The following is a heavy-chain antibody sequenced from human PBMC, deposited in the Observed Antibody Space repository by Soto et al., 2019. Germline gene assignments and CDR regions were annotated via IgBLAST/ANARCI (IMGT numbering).Heavy chain of an antibody. Sequence: SVKVSCKASGGTFSSYAISWVRQAPGQGLEWMGGIIPIFGTANYAQKFQGRVTITADESTSTAYMELSSLRSEDTAVYYCARDRMAMGTFDYWGQGTLVTVSS. J-gene: IGHJ4*02. CDR1: GGTFSSYA. CDR3: ARDRMAMGTFDY. V-gene: IGHV1-69*13. CDR2: IIPIFGTA. D-gene: IGHD5-18*01.